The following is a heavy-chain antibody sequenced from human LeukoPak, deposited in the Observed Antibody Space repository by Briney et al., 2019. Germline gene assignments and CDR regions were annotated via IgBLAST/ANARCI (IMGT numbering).Heavy chain of an antibody. Sequence: SSETLSLTCTVSGGSISSGSYYWSWIRQPAGKGLEWIGRIHRSGSTAYNPSVKSRVTISVDTSKNQFSLKLNSVTAADTAMYYCARGGFLVLNHFDPWGQGTLVTVSS. J-gene: IGHJ5*02. D-gene: IGHD3-3*01. V-gene: IGHV4-61*02. CDR2: IHRSGST. CDR1: GGSISSGSYY. CDR3: ARGGFLVLNHFDP.